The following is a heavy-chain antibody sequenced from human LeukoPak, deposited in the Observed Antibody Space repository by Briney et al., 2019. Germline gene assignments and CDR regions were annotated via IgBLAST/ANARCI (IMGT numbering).Heavy chain of an antibody. CDR3: ARGGGSYFYDY. D-gene: IGHD1-26*01. Sequence: ASVKVSCKASGYTFTSYGISWVRQAPGQGLEWMGWINPNSGGTNYAQKFQGRVTMTRDTSISTAYMELSRLRSDDTAVYYCARGGGSYFYDYWGQGTLVTVSS. CDR2: INPNSGGT. J-gene: IGHJ4*02. V-gene: IGHV1-2*02. CDR1: GYTFTSYG.